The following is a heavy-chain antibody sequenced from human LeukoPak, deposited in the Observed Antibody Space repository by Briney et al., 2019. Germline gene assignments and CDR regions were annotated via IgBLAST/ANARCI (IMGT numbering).Heavy chain of an antibody. Sequence: GGSLRLSCGATGFSFSNLGMHWVRQAPGKGLEWVAYIRYDGSAQYYVDSVKGRFTISRDNSKRTLYLQMNSLRAEDTAVYYCARSISVSTRSDFDYWGQGTLVTVSS. CDR1: GFSFSNLG. J-gene: IGHJ4*02. V-gene: IGHV3-30*02. CDR2: IRYDGSAQ. CDR3: ARSISVSTRSDFDY. D-gene: IGHD5/OR15-5a*01.